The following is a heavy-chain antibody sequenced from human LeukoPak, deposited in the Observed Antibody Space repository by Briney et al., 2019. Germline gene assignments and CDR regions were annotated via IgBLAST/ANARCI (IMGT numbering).Heavy chain of an antibody. Sequence: GASVKVSCKASGGTFSSYAISWVRQAPGQGLEWMGGIIPIFGTANYAQKFQGRVTITTDESTSTAYMELSSLRSEDTAVYYCARDHSFDSPPGGYWGQGTLVTVSS. CDR1: GGTFSSYA. J-gene: IGHJ4*02. V-gene: IGHV1-69*05. CDR2: IIPIFGTA. D-gene: IGHD3-9*01. CDR3: ARDHSFDSPPGGY.